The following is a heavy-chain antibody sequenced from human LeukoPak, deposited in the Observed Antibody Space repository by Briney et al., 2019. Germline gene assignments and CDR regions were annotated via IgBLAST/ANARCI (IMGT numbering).Heavy chain of an antibody. Sequence: GGSLRLSCAASGFTFDDYTMHWVRQAPGKGLEWVSLISWDGGSTYYADSVKGRFTISRDNSKNSLYLQMNSLRTEDTALYYCAKDYGGNSLFDYWGQGTLVTVSS. CDR1: GFTFDDYT. D-gene: IGHD4-23*01. J-gene: IGHJ4*02. V-gene: IGHV3-43*01. CDR3: AKDYGGNSLFDY. CDR2: ISWDGGST.